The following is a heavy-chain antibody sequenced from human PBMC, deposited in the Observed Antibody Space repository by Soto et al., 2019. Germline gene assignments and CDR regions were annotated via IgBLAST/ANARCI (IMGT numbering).Heavy chain of an antibody. CDR1: GGSIGSYY. V-gene: IGHV4-59*01. Sequence: QVQLKESGPGLVRASETLSLTCNVSGGSIGSYYWNWLRQPAGKGLEWIGYVYYTGSTNYNPSLEGRATLSVDSSKNQVSLNLRSVTAADSATYYCARVITYHYGMDVWGQGITVTVSS. J-gene: IGHJ6*02. CDR3: ARVITYHYGMDV. CDR2: VYYTGST. D-gene: IGHD3-16*01.